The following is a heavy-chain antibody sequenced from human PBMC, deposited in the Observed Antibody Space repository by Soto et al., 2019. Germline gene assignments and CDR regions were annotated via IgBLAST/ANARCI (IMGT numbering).Heavy chain of an antibody. V-gene: IGHV1-8*01. CDR2: LNPNSGNT. Sequence: ASVKVSCKTSGYTFTSYDINWVRQASGQGREWMGWLNPNSGNTGYAPKFQGRITLTRDTSISTAGMELSSLRSNDMGVYFCTKQVSSSTKPDTFDIWGQGTMVTVPS. CDR1: GYTFTSYD. D-gene: IGHD6-13*01. CDR3: TKQVSSSTKPDTFDI. J-gene: IGHJ3*02.